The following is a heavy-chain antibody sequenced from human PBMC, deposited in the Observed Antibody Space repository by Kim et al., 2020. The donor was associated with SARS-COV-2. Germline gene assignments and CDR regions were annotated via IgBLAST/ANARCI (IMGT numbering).Heavy chain of an antibody. CDR2: GST. V-gene: IGHV3-53*04. D-gene: IGHD6-6*01. Sequence: GSTSYADSWKGPYTISRQDAKNTLDLQIASLRAADTAVYYCIEARRRFDYWGQGTLVTVSS. J-gene: IGHJ4*02. CDR3: IEARRRFDY.